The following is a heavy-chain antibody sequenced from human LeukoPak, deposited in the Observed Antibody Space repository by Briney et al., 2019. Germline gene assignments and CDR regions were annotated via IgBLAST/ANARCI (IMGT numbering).Heavy chain of an antibody. V-gene: IGHV3-23*01. D-gene: IGHD5-18*01. Sequence: AGGSLRLSCAASGFTFSTYAMSWVRQAPGKGPEWVSALSGSGANTYYADSVKGRFTISRDNSKNTLYLQMNSLRAEDTAVYYCAKDLRQGTAMVYSLDYWGQGTLVTVSS. CDR1: GFTFSTYA. J-gene: IGHJ4*02. CDR3: AKDLRQGTAMVYSLDY. CDR2: LSGSGANT.